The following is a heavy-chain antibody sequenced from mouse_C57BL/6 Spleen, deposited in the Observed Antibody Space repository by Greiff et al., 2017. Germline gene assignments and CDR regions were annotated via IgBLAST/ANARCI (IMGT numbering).Heavy chain of an antibody. Sequence: QVQLQQSGAELVRPGTSVKVSCKASGYAFTNYLIEWVKQRPGQGLEWIGVINPGSGGTNYNEKFKGKATLTADKSSSTAYMQLSSLTSEDSAVYFGARGGDYSNYGYFDVWGTGTTVTVSS. V-gene: IGHV1-54*01. CDR2: INPGSGGT. J-gene: IGHJ1*03. CDR3: ARGGDYSNYGYFDV. CDR1: GYAFTNYL. D-gene: IGHD2-5*01.